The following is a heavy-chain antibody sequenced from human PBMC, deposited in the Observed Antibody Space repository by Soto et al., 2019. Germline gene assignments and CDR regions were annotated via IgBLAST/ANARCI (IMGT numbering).Heavy chain of an antibody. Sequence: QLVESGGGVVQPGGSLRLSCAASGFSFSGYDMSWVRQAPGKGLEWVSTVGSSGSRTYYADSVTGRFSISRDNSKDTMFLQMDNLRVEDTAVYYCAKQREKTGWYIFDYWGQGILVTVSS. V-gene: IGHV3-23*04. D-gene: IGHD6-19*01. CDR1: GFSFSGYD. J-gene: IGHJ4*02. CDR2: VGSSGSRT. CDR3: AKQREKTGWYIFDY.